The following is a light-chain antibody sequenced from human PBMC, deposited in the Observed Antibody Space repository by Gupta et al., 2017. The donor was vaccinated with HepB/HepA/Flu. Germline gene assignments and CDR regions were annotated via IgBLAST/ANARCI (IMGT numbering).Light chain of an antibody. CDR3: AAWDDSLNGFV. J-gene: IGLJ1*01. V-gene: IGLV1-44*01. Sequence: QSVLTQPPSASGTPGQRVTISCSGSSSNIGVNNVNWYQRVPGTAPKLLIYGDYQRPSGVPDRFSGSKSGTSASLAISGLQSEDEANYYCAAWDDSLNGFVFGTGTKVTVL. CDR1: SSNIGVNN. CDR2: GDY.